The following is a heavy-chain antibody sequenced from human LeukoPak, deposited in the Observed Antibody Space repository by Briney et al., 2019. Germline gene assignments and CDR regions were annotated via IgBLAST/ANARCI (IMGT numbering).Heavy chain of an antibody. V-gene: IGHV1-69*05. CDR1: GGTFSSYA. CDR3: AREAEVPAADYYYYYYMDV. D-gene: IGHD2-2*01. J-gene: IGHJ6*03. Sequence: GSSVKVSCKASGGTFSSYAISWVRQAHGQGLEWMGGIIPIFGTANYAQKFQGRVTITTDESTSTAYMEPSSLRSEDTAVYYCAREAEVPAADYYYYYYMDVWGKGTTVTVSS. CDR2: IIPIFGTA.